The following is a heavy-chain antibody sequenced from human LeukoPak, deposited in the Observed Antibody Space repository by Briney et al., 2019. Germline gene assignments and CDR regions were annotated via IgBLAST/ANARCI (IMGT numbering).Heavy chain of an antibody. CDR1: GFTFSTYA. CDR2: INYKSYGGTA. D-gene: IGHD3-3*01. V-gene: IGHV3-15*01. J-gene: IGHJ4*02. Sequence: GGSLRLSCAASGFTFSTYAMSWVRQAPGKGLEWVGRINYKSYGGTADYAAPVKGRFTISRDDSKGTLYLQMNSLKTEDTGVYYCSTDHRTIYGVVFPDYWGQGTLVTVSS. CDR3: STDHRTIYGVVFPDY.